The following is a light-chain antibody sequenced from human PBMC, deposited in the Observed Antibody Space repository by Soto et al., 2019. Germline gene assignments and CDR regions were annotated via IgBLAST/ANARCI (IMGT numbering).Light chain of an antibody. V-gene: IGLV2-14*03. CDR3: TSYTTSGTYV. J-gene: IGLJ1*01. Sequence: QSALTQPASVSGSPGQSITISCTGASSDLGDYNYVSWYQQHPGKAPKLMIYDVSSRPSGVSVRFSGSKSGNTASLTISGPQAEDEADYYCTSYTTSGTYVFATGTKVTVL. CDR2: DVS. CDR1: SSDLGDYNY.